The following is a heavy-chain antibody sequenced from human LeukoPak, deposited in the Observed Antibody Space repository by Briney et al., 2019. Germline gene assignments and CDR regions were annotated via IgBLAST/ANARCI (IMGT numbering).Heavy chain of an antibody. J-gene: IGHJ5*02. CDR3: ARSCTNGVCSLFDP. V-gene: IGHV1-46*01. D-gene: IGHD2-8*01. CDR1: GYTFTSYY. CDR2: INPSGGST. Sequence: ASVKVSCKASGYTFTSYYMHWVRQAPGQGLEWMGIINPSGGSTSYAQKFQGRVTMTRDTSISTAYMELSRLRSDDTAVYYCARSCTNGVCSLFDPWGQGTLVTVSS.